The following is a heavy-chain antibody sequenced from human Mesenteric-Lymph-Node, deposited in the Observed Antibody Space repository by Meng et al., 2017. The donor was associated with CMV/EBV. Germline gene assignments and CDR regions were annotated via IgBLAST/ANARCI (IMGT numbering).Heavy chain of an antibody. CDR3: ARDPVVGATT. J-gene: IGHJ4*02. D-gene: IGHD1-26*01. V-gene: IGHV4-39*07. CDR1: GGSISSSSYY. Sequence: GSLRLSCTVSGGSISSSSYYWGWIRQPPGKGLEWIGSIYYSGSTYYNPSLKSRVTISVDTSKNQFSLKLSSVTAADTAVYYCARDPVVGATTWGQGTLVTVSS. CDR2: IYYSGST.